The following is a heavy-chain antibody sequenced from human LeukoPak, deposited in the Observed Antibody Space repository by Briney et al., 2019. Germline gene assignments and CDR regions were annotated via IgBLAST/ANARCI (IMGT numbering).Heavy chain of an antibody. CDR3: ARGPMYSASYNY. Sequence: ASVKVSCKASGYIFTNYDIHWVRQATGQGLEWMAWMNPKSANTGYARKFQGRVTVTRNTSISTAYMELSGLRSDDTAVYYCARGPMYSASYNYWGQGTLVTVSS. CDR1: GYIFTNYD. V-gene: IGHV1-8*02. D-gene: IGHD1-26*01. J-gene: IGHJ4*02. CDR2: MNPKSANT.